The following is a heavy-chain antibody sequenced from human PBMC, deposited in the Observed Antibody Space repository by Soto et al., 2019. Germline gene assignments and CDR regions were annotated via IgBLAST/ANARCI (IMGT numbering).Heavy chain of an antibody. CDR2: IYYSGST. D-gene: IGHD5-12*01. J-gene: IGHJ3*02. CDR3: ARQISGYEGVFDI. CDR1: GGSISSSSYY. V-gene: IGHV4-39*01. Sequence: SETLSLTCTVSGGSISSSSYYWGWIRQPPGKGLEWIGSIYYSGSTYYNPSLKSRVTISVDTSKNQFSLKLSSVTAADTAVYYCARQISGYEGVFDIWGQGTMVTVSS.